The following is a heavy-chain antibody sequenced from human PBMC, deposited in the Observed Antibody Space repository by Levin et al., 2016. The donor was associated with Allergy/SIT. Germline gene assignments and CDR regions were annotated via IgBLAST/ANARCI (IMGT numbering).Heavy chain of an antibody. CDR2: INHSGST. CDR1: GGSFSGYY. J-gene: IGHJ4*02. CDR3: ARLGSQGLFY. V-gene: IGHV4-34*01. Sequence: SETLSLTCAVYGGSFSGYYWSWIRQPPGKGLEWIGEINHSGSTNYNPSLESRVTISVDTSKSQFSLKLRSVTAADTAVYYCARLGSQGLFYWGRGTPVTVSS. D-gene: IGHD7-27*01.